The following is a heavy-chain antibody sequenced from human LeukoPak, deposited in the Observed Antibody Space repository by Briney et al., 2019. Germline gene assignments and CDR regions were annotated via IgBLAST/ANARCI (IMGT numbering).Heavy chain of an antibody. V-gene: IGHV3-7*03. Sequence: GGSLRLSCSASGFTFSTYWMTWVRQAPGKGLEWVANMKGDGSEIHYVDSVKGRFTISRDNTKNSLYLQMNYLRAEDTAVYYCAKDLSPHTAMVNWGQGTLVTVSS. CDR3: AKDLSPHTAMVN. D-gene: IGHD5-18*01. CDR2: MKGDGSEI. J-gene: IGHJ4*02. CDR1: GFTFSTYW.